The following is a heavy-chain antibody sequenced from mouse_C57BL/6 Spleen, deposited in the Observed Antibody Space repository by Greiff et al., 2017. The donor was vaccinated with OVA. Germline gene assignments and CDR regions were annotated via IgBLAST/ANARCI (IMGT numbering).Heavy chain of an antibody. J-gene: IGHJ2*01. CDR1: GFTFSSYT. CDR2: ISGGGGNT. CDR3: ARGKNYGNFFDY. Sequence: EVMLVESGGGLVKPGGSLKLSCAASGFTFSSYTMSWVRQTPEKRLEWVATISGGGGNTYYPDSVKGRFTISRDNAKNTLYLQMSSLRSEDTALYYCARGKNYGNFFDYWGQGTTLTVSS. D-gene: IGHD2-1*01. V-gene: IGHV5-9*01.